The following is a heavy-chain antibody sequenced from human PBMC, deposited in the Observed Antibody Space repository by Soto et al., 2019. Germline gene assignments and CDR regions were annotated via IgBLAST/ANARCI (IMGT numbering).Heavy chain of an antibody. CDR2: ISSSSSYT. CDR1: GFTFSDYY. J-gene: IGHJ4*02. Sequence: GSLRLSCAASGFTFSDYYMSWIRQAPGKGLEWVSYISSSSSYTNYADSVKGRFTISRDNAKNSLYLQMNSLRAEDTTVYYCARVGATADYWGQGTLVTVSS. V-gene: IGHV3-11*06. CDR3: ARVGATADY. D-gene: IGHD1-26*01.